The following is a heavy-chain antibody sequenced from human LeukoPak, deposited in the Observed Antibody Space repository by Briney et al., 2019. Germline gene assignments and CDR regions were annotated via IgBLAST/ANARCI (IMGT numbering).Heavy chain of an antibody. J-gene: IGHJ4*02. CDR3: AKDRIAVTGILCDY. Sequence: GGSLRLSCAASGFTFRSFAMSWVRQAPGKGLEWVASISGSGISTYYADSVKGRFTISRDNAGDTVNLQMNSLRAEDTAVYYCAKDRIAVTGILCDYWGQGTLVTVSS. V-gene: IGHV3-23*01. CDR1: GFTFRSFA. D-gene: IGHD6-19*01. CDR2: ISGSGIST.